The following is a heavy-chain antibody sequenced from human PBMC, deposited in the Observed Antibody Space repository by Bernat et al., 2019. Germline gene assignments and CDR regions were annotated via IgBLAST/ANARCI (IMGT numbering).Heavy chain of an antibody. V-gene: IGHV3-66*01. CDR3: ARDWGIVGATPRVFD. Sequence: EVQLVESGGGLVQPGGSLRLSCAASGFTVSSNYMSWVRQAPGKGLEWVSVIYSGGSTYYADSVKGRFTSSRDNSKNTLYLQMNSLRAEDTAVYYCARDWGIVGATPRVFDWGQGTLVTVSS. J-gene: IGHJ4*02. CDR1: GFTVSSNY. D-gene: IGHD1-26*01. CDR2: IYSGGST.